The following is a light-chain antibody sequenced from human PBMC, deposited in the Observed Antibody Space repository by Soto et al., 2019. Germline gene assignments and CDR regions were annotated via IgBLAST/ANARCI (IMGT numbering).Light chain of an antibody. CDR1: QIGSGNY. J-gene: IGKJ1*01. CDR3: QHFGYPQWT. CDR2: ATS. Sequence: LVLTQSPGTLSLSPGETAALSCRASQIGSGNYLSWYQQKPGQAPRLLIYATSTRAPGIPDRFSGSGSATDFTLTINRLEPEDSAVYCCQHFGYPQWTFGRGTKVDI. V-gene: IGKV3-20*01.